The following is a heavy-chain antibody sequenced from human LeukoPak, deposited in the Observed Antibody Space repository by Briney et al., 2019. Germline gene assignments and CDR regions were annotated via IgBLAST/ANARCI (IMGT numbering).Heavy chain of an antibody. D-gene: IGHD6-13*01. V-gene: IGHV1-69*05. Sequence: SVKVSCKASGGTFSSYAISWVRQAPGQGLEWMGRIIPIFGTANYAQKLQGRVTMTTDTSTSTAYMELRSLRSDDTAVYYCARSIGSSSWNNVDYWGQGTLVTVSS. CDR3: ARSIGSSSWNNVDY. CDR1: GGTFSSYA. J-gene: IGHJ4*02. CDR2: IIPIFGTA.